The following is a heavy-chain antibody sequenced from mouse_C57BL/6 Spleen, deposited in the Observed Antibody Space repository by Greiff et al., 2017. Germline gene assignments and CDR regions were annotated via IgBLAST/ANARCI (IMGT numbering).Heavy chain of an antibody. Sequence: EVQLQQSGPELVKPGASVKISCKASGYTFTDYYMNWVKQSHGKSLEWIGDINPNNGGTSYNQKFKGKATLTVDKSSSTAYMELRSLTSEDSAVYYCARPSYYYGSSYRFAYWGQGTLVTVSA. CDR3: ARPSYYYGSSYRFAY. D-gene: IGHD1-1*01. J-gene: IGHJ3*01. V-gene: IGHV1-26*01. CDR1: GYTFTDYY. CDR2: INPNNGGT.